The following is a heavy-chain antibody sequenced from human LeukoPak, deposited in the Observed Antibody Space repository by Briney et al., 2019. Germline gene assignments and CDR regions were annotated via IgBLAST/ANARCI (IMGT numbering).Heavy chain of an antibody. CDR2: IIPIFGTA. J-gene: IGHJ4*02. D-gene: IGHD7-27*01. CDR1: GGTFSSYA. V-gene: IGHV1-69*05. CDR3: ARDTGDPGYFDY. Sequence: ASVKVSCKASGGTFSSYAISWVRQPPGQGLEWMGRIIPIFGTANYAQKFQGRVTITTDESTSTAYMELSSLRSEDTAVYYCARDTGDPGYFDYRGQGTLVTVSS.